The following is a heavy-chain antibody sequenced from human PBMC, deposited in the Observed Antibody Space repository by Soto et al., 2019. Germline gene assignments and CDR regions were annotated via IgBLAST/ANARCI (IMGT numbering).Heavy chain of an antibody. D-gene: IGHD6-19*01. CDR1: GGSISSYY. CDR2: IYYSGST. V-gene: IGHV4-59*01. Sequence: SETLSLTCTVSGGSISSYYWSWIRQPPGKGLEWIGYIYYSGSTNYNPSLKSRVTISVDTSKNQFSLKLSSVTAADTAVYYCARGVSSSGWYYWFDPWGQGTLVTVS. J-gene: IGHJ5*02. CDR3: ARGVSSSGWYYWFDP.